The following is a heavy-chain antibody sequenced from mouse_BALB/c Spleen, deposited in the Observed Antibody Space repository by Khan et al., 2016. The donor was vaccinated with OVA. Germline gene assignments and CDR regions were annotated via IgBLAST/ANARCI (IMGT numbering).Heavy chain of an antibody. CDR1: GYTFTTYT. J-gene: IGHJ3*01. CDR2: IIPSNDYT. CDR3: VGEWAYDRADGWFAY. D-gene: IGHD2-14*01. Sequence: QIQLVQSGPELAKPGASVKMSCKASGYTFTTYTIHWVKQRPGQGLEWIGYIIPSNDYTNYNQKFKDRVTLTADKSSSTAYLQLSSLTSEDSAVYDCVGEWAYDRADGWFAYWGEGTLVTVSA. V-gene: IGHV1-4*01.